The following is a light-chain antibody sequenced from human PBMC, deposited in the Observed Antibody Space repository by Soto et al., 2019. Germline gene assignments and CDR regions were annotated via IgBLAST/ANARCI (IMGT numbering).Light chain of an antibody. CDR2: KVS. V-gene: IGKV2-30*02. J-gene: IGKJ5*01. CDR1: QSLVHSDGIAY. CDR3: MQGTHWPIT. Sequence: DVVMTQSPLSLPVTLGQAASISCRSNQSLVHSDGIAYFSWFQQRPGRSPGRLIYKVSNRDSGVPARFSGSGSGTDFALKISRVEAEDVGVYYCMQGTHWPITFGQGTRLEIK.